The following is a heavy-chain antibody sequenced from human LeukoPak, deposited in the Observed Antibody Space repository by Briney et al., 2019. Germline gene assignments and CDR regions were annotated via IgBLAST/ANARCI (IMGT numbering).Heavy chain of an antibody. CDR1: GGTFSSYA. J-gene: IGHJ6*02. D-gene: IGHD4-11*01. CDR2: IIPIFGTA. CDR3: ARPGLQSNYYYGMDV. Sequence: GASVKVSCKASGGTFSSYAISWVRQAPGQGLEWMGGIIPIFGTANYAQKFQGRVTITADESTSTAYMELSSLRSEDTAVYYCARPGLQSNYYYGMDVWGQGTTVTVSS. V-gene: IGHV1-69*13.